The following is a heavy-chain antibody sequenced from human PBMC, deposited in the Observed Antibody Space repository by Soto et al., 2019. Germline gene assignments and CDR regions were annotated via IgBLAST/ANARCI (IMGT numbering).Heavy chain of an antibody. D-gene: IGHD3-16*02. Sequence: QVQLQESGPGLVKPSQTLSLTCTVSGGSISSGDYYWSWIRQPPGKGLEWIGYIYYSGSTYYNPSLKSRVTIPVDTSKTQFSLKLSSVTAEDTAVYYCARELNDYVWGSYRPYYFDYWGQGTLVTVSS. CDR3: ARELNDYVWGSYRPYYFDY. CDR2: IYYSGST. J-gene: IGHJ4*02. V-gene: IGHV4-30-4*01. CDR1: GGSISSGDYY.